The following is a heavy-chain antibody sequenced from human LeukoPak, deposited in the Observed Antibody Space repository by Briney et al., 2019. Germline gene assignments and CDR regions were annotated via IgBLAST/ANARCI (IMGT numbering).Heavy chain of an antibody. V-gene: IGHV3-9*01. CDR2: ITWSSGDV. Sequence: GGSLRLSCAASGFSFDGYVIHWVRQVPGKGLEWVSNITWSSGDVSYADSVKGRFTISSDYAKNSLYLHMSNLRTEDTALYLCAKDLRGTGAFDMWGQGTLVSVS. CDR3: AKDLRGTGAFDM. J-gene: IGHJ3*02. CDR1: GFSFDGYV. D-gene: IGHD3-10*01.